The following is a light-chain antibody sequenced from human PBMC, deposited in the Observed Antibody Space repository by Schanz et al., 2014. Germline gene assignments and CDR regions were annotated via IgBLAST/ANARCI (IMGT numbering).Light chain of an antibody. CDR2: SAS. CDR3: QQRTSWPLT. CDR1: QSVSSS. J-gene: IGKJ4*01. V-gene: IGKV3-15*01. Sequence: EIVMTQSPATLSVSPGEGVTLSCRASQSVSSSLAWYQQKPGQAPRLLIYSASTRATDIPARFSGSGSGTEFTLTISSLQSEDFAVYYCQQRTSWPLTFGGGTKVEIK.